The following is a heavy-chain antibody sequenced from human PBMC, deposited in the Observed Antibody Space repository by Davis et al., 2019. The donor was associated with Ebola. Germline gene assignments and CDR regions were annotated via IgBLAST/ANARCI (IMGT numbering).Heavy chain of an antibody. Sequence: GESLKISCAASGFTFSTYVMTWVRQAPGRGLEWVSSISGSVGSTFYADSVKGRFTISRDSSKNTLDLQMNSLRAEDTAVYYCARSSGSSSSWRHFDYWGPGTLVTVSS. CDR3: ARSSGSSSSWRHFDY. D-gene: IGHD6-13*01. CDR1: GFTFSTYV. V-gene: IGHV3-23*01. CDR2: ISGSVGST. J-gene: IGHJ4*02.